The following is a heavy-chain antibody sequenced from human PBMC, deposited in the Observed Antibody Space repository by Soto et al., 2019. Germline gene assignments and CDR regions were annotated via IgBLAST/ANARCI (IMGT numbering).Heavy chain of an antibody. Sequence: ASVKVSCKASGYTFTSYYMHWVRHAPGQGLEWMGIINPSGGSTSYAQKFQGRVTMTRDTSTSTVYMELSSLRSEDTAVYYCAKVGRAAAGTRGWFDPWGQGTLVTVPS. V-gene: IGHV1-46*01. D-gene: IGHD6-13*01. CDR2: INPSGGST. J-gene: IGHJ5*02. CDR3: AKVGRAAAGTRGWFDP. CDR1: GYTFTSYY.